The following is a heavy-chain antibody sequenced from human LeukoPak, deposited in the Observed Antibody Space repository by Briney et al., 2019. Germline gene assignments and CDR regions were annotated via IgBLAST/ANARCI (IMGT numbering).Heavy chain of an antibody. V-gene: IGHV4-34*01. Sequence: SETLSLTCAVYGGSFSGYYWSWIRQPPGKGLEWIGEINHSGSTNYNPSLKSRVTISVDTSKNQFSLKPSSVTAADTAVYYCARGRLLWFGEFGDMDVWGKGTTVTVSS. J-gene: IGHJ6*03. CDR3: ARGRLLWFGEFGDMDV. CDR1: GGSFSGYY. D-gene: IGHD3-10*01. CDR2: INHSGST.